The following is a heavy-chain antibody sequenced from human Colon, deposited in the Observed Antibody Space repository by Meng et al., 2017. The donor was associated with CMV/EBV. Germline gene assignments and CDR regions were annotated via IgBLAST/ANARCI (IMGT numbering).Heavy chain of an antibody. Sequence: GGSLRLSCATSGFTFSKYWMSWVRQAPGKGLEWVANIKQDGSEKYYVDSVKGRFTISRDNAKNSVSLQMNGLRAEDTAVYYCARPARGSTNYYWGQGTLVTAPQ. CDR3: ARPARGSTNYY. D-gene: IGHD6-13*01. J-gene: IGHJ4*02. V-gene: IGHV3-7*01. CDR2: IKQDGSEK. CDR1: GFTFSKYW.